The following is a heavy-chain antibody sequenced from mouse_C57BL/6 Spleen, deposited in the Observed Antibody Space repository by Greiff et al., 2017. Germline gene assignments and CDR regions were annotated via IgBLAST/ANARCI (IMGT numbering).Heavy chain of an antibody. CDR2: INPNNGGT. CDR3: ARRGSSWYFDV. V-gene: IGHV1-26*01. J-gene: IGHJ1*03. CDR1: GYTFTDYY. D-gene: IGHD1-1*01. Sequence: EVQLQQSGPELVKPGASVKISCKASGYTFTDYYMNWVKQSHGKSLEWIGDINPNNGGTSYNQKFKGKATLTVDKSSSTAYMELRSLTSEDAAVYFCARRGSSWYFDVWGTGTTVTVSS.